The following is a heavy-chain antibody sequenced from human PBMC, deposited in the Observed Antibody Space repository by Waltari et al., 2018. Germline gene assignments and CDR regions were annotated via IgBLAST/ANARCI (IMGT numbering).Heavy chain of an antibody. J-gene: IGHJ4*02. V-gene: IGHV3-23*01. D-gene: IGHD4-17*01. CDR3: AKDQGYGDYRFDY. Sequence: EVQLLESGGGLVQPGGSLRLSCAASGFTFSSYAMSWVRQVPGKGMEWVSAISGSGGSTYYADSVKGRFTISRDNSKNTLYLQMNSLRAEDTAVYYCAKDQGYGDYRFDYWGQGTLVTVSS. CDR1: GFTFSSYA. CDR2: ISGSGGST.